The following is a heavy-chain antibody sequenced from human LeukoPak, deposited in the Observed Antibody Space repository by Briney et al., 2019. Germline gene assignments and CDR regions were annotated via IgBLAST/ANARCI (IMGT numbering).Heavy chain of an antibody. V-gene: IGHV1-69*04. J-gene: IGHJ6*03. Sequence: SVKVSCKASGGTFSSYAISWVRQAPGQGLEWMGRIIPILGIANYAQKFQGRVAITADESTSTAYMELSSLRSEDTAVYYCARDGALATGGVYYMDVWGKGTTVTVSS. CDR1: GGTFSSYA. CDR3: ARDGALATGGVYYMDV. CDR2: IIPILGIA. D-gene: IGHD2-15*01.